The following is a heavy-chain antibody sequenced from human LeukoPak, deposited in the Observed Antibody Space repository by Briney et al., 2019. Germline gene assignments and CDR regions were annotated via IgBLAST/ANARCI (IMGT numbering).Heavy chain of an antibody. D-gene: IGHD7-27*01. CDR1: GFTVSSNY. J-gene: IGHJ4*02. CDR2: IYSGGTT. V-gene: IGHV3-53*01. Sequence: GGSLRLSCAASGFTVSSNYMSWVRQAPGKGLEWVSVIYSGGTTYYADSVRGRFTILRDHSKNTLYLQMNSLRAEDTAVYYCAREDWGSGFDYWGQGTLVTVSS. CDR3: AREDWGSGFDY.